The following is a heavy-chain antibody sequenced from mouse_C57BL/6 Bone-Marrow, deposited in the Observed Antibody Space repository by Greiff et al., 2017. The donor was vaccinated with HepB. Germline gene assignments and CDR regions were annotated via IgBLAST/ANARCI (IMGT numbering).Heavy chain of an antibody. D-gene: IGHD1-1*01. CDR3: ARDDYYAFMDY. CDR1: GFTFSDFY. Sequence: EVQLVESGGGLVQSGRSLRLSCATSGFTFSDFYMEWVRQAPGKGLEWIAASRNKANDYTTEYSASVKGRFIVSRDTSQSILYLQMNALRAEDTAIYYCARDDYYAFMDYWGQGTSVTVSS. J-gene: IGHJ4*01. CDR2: SRNKANDYTT. V-gene: IGHV7-1*01.